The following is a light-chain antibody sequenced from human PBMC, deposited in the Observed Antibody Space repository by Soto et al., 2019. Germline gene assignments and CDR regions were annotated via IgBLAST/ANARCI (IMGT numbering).Light chain of an antibody. Sequence: QSALTQPASVSVSPGQSITISCTGTSSDVGSYNLVSWYQQHPGKAPKLMIYEVSKRPSGVSNRFSGSKSGNTASLTISGLQAEDEADYYCCSYAGSSTLFFGTGTKVTVL. J-gene: IGLJ1*01. CDR1: SSDVGSYNL. V-gene: IGLV2-23*02. CDR2: EVS. CDR3: CSYAGSSTLF.